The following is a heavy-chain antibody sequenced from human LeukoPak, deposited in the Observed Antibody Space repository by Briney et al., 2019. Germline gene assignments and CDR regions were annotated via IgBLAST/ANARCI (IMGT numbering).Heavy chain of an antibody. CDR2: ISGSGGST. V-gene: IGHV3-23*01. J-gene: IGHJ4*02. D-gene: IGHD3-22*01. CDR1: GFTFSSYA. CDR3: AKDAAGSVYYYDSSGYYKK. Sequence: GGSLRLSCAASGFTFSSYAMSWVRQAPGKGLEWVSAISGSGGSTYYADSVKGRFTISRDNSKNTLYLQMNSLRAEDTAVYYCAKDAAGSVYYYDSSGYYKKWGQGTLVTVSS.